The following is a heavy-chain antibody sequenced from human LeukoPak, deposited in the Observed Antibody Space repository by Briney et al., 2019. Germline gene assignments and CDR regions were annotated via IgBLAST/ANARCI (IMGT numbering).Heavy chain of an antibody. Sequence: TSETLSLTCTVSAGSISSSNYYWGWIRQPPGKGLVWIGSILYSGTTYYNPSLESRITISVDTSKNQVSLKLNSVTAADTAVFYCARHLRVGARQEFDYWGQGTLVTVSS. V-gene: IGHV4-39*01. CDR2: ILYSGTT. J-gene: IGHJ4*02. D-gene: IGHD5/OR15-5a*01. CDR1: AGSISSSNYY. CDR3: ARHLRVGARQEFDY.